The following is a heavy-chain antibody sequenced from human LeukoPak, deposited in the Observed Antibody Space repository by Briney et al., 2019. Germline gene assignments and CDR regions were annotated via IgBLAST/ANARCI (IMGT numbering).Heavy chain of an antibody. J-gene: IGHJ5*02. CDR3: LWSYYNRPDQ. Sequence: QAGGSLRLSCEDSGFTFRSYEMNWVRQAPGKGLEWIAYLSSSGSAFSYADSVKGRFTISGDSSKNTAYLQLTSLRVEDTAVYYCLWSYYNRPDQWGQGTLVTVSS. D-gene: IGHD3-10*01. CDR2: LSSSGSAF. V-gene: IGHV3-48*03. CDR1: GFTFRSYE.